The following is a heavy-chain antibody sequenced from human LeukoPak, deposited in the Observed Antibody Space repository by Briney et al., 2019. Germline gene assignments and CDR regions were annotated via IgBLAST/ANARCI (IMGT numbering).Heavy chain of an antibody. CDR1: GFTFGECA. V-gene: IGHV3-49*03. J-gene: IGHJ6*03. Sequence: GGSLRLSCTASGFTFGECAMSWFRQAPGKGLEWVGFIRSKAYGGTTEYASSVKGRFTISRDDSKSIVYLQMNSLKTEDTAVYYCTRDVVAGLYYYYYYYMDVWGKGTTVTVSS. CDR2: IRSKAYGGTT. CDR3: TRDVVAGLYYYYYYYMDV. D-gene: IGHD6-19*01.